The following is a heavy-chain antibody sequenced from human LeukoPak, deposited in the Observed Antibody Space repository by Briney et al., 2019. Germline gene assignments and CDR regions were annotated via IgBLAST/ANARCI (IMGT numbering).Heavy chain of an antibody. CDR2: IKQDGSET. D-gene: IGHD3-3*01. V-gene: IGHV3-7*01. CDR1: GFTFSVHW. CDR3: ARDVLRFLEWLPLDV. J-gene: IGHJ6*02. Sequence: GGSLRLSCAASGFTFSVHWMSWVRQAPGKGLEWVVNIKQDGSETYYVDSVKGRFTISRDNAKNSLYLQMNSLRAEDTAVYYCARDVLRFLEWLPLDVWGQGTTVTVSS.